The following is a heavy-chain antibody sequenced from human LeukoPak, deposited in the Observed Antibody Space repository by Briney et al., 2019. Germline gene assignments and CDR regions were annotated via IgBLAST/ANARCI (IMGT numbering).Heavy chain of an antibody. CDR1: GGSISSSSYY. D-gene: IGHD5-18*01. Sequence: SETLSLTCTVSGGSISSSSYYWGWIRQPPGKGLEWIGSIYYSGSTYYNPSLKSRVTISVDTSKNQFSLRLSSVTAADTAVYYCARLRYSYGRFDYWGQGTLVTVSS. V-gene: IGHV4-39*01. J-gene: IGHJ4*02. CDR3: ARLRYSYGRFDY. CDR2: IYYSGST.